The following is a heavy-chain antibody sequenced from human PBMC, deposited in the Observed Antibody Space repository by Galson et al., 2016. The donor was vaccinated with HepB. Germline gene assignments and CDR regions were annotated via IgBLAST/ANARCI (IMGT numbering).Heavy chain of an antibody. V-gene: IGHV3-11*01. Sequence: SLRLSCAASGFRFSDYYMSWIRQAPGKGLGWLSYISSSGRPIDYADSVKGRFTISRDNAKNSLYLQMNNLRGEDTAVYYCARMIPLYSSGWYVRGDGWFDPWGQGTLVTVSS. CDR3: ARMIPLYSSGWYVRGDGWFDP. J-gene: IGHJ5*02. D-gene: IGHD6-19*01. CDR1: GFRFSDYY. CDR2: ISSSGRPI.